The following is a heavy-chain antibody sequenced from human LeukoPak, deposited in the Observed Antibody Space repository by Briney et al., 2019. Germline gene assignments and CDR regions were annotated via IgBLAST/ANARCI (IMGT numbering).Heavy chain of an antibody. V-gene: IGHV5-51*01. D-gene: IGHD3-16*01. CDR1: GYSFTSYW. CDR2: IYPGDSDT. Sequence: GESLKISCKGSGYSFTSYWIGWVRQMPGKGLERMGIIYPGDSDTRYSPSFQAQVTISADKSISTAYLQWSSLKASDTATYYCARRGFWGNGYFDYWGQGTLVTVSS. J-gene: IGHJ4*02. CDR3: ARRGFWGNGYFDY.